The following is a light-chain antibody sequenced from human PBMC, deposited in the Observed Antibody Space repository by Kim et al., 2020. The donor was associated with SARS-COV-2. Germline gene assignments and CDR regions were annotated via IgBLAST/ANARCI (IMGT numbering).Light chain of an antibody. V-gene: IGLV3-21*04. CDR1: NIGSKS. CDR2: YDS. Sequence: APGKAARITFVGKNIGSKSVHWYQQKPGQAPGLVIYYDSDRPSGIPERFSGSNSGNTATLTISRVEAGDEADYYCQVWDSSSDHWVFGGGTQLTVL. J-gene: IGLJ3*02. CDR3: QVWDSSSDHWV.